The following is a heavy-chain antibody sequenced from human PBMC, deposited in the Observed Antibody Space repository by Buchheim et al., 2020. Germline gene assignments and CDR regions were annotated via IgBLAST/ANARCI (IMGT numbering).Heavy chain of an antibody. J-gene: IGHJ6*02. CDR3: ARRGTFNTAMATNYYYYYGMDV. D-gene: IGHD5-18*01. Sequence: EVQLVQSGAEVKKPGESLKISCKGSGYSFTSYWIGWVRQMPGKGLEWMGIIYPGDSDTRYSPSLQGQVTITADKSRRPAYPQWSSLKASDTAMYYCARRGTFNTAMATNYYYYYGMDVWGQGTT. V-gene: IGHV5-51*01. CDR1: GYSFTSYW. CDR2: IYPGDSDT.